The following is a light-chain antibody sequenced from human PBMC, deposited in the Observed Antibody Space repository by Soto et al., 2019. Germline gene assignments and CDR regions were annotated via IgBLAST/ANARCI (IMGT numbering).Light chain of an antibody. V-gene: IGLV7-43*01. CDR2: STS. Sequence: QAVVTQEPSLTVSPGGTITLTCASSTGTVTFSNYPNWFQQKPGQAPRSLIYSTSTKNSWTPARFSGSLLGGKAALTLSDVQPEDEAEYYCLLYFGGARVFGGGTKLTVL. CDR3: LLYFGGARV. CDR1: TGTVTFSNY. J-gene: IGLJ3*02.